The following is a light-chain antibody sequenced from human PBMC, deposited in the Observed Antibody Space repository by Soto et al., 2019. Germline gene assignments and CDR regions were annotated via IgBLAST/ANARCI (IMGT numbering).Light chain of an antibody. Sequence: EIVLTQSPATLSLTPGERATLSCRASQSVSSYLAWYQQKPGQAPRLLIYDASNRATGIPDRFTGSGSGTDFTLSISRLEPEDFGVYYCQQYGSSITFGQGTRLEIK. V-gene: IGKV3-20*01. CDR3: QQYGSSIT. J-gene: IGKJ5*01. CDR2: DAS. CDR1: QSVSSY.